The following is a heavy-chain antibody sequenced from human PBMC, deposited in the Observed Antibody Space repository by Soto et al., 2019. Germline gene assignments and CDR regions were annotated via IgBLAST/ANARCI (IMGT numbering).Heavy chain of an antibody. CDR3: AREIAALAFFDY. J-gene: IGHJ4*02. V-gene: IGHV4-59*01. CDR1: GGSISSYY. D-gene: IGHD6-13*01. Sequence: SETLSLTCTVSGGSISSYYWSWIRQPPGKGLEWIGYIYYSGSTNYNPSLKSRVTISVDTSKNQFSLKLSSMTAADTAVYYCAREIAALAFFDYWGQGTLVTVSS. CDR2: IYYSGST.